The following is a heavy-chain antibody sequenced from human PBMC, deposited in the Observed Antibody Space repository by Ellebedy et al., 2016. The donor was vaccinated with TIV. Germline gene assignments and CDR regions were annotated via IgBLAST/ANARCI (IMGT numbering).Heavy chain of an antibody. CDR1: GYPFPNYG. J-gene: IGHJ4*02. CDR2: ISAYNGNT. Sequence: AASVKVSCKASGYPFPNYGVSWVRQAPGQGLAWVGWISAYNGNTKYGQKFQGRISLTTDTSMGTASMELRSLRSDDTGVYLCARDVPADAAAPLDFWGQGTRVTVSS. V-gene: IGHV1-18*04. D-gene: IGHD2-2*01. CDR3: ARDVPADAAAPLDF.